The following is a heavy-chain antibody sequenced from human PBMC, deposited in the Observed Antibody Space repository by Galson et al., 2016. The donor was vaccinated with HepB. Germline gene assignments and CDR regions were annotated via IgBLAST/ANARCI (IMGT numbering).Heavy chain of an antibody. CDR2: IRSRTKSYAT. Sequence: SLRLSCAASGFAFSGSAIHWVRQASGKGLEWVGRIRSRTKSYATSYGASVKGRFTISRDDSKNTAYLQMNSLKTEDTAVYYCTGTNYFDSSGNYSADYWGQGTLVIVSS. V-gene: IGHV3-73*01. D-gene: IGHD3-22*01. J-gene: IGHJ4*02. CDR1: GFAFSGSA. CDR3: TGTNYFDSSGNYSADY.